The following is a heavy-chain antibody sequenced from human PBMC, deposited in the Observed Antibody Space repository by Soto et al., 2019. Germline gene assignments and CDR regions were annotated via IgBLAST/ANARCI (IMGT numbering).Heavy chain of an antibody. Sequence: SVKVSCKASGGTFSSYTISWVRQAPGQGLEWMGRIIPILGIANYAQKFQGRVTITADKSTSTAYMELSSLRSEDTAVYYCARYYDYDWGSYHRGFGMDVWGQGTTVTVSS. D-gene: IGHD3-16*01. CDR2: IIPILGIA. J-gene: IGHJ6*02. CDR1: GGTFSSYT. CDR3: ARYYDYDWGSYHRGFGMDV. V-gene: IGHV1-69*02.